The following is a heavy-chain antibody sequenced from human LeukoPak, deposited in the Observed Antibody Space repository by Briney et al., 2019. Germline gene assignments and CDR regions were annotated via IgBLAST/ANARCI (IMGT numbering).Heavy chain of an antibody. CDR2: ISGYNGNT. J-gene: IGHJ4*02. CDR1: GYTFTNYG. D-gene: IGHD6-13*01. V-gene: IGHV1-18*01. CDR3: ARDAPYSSSWYVPFDY. Sequence: ASVKVSCKTSGYTFTNYGISWVRQAPGQGLEWMGWISGYNGNTNYAQNLQGRVTMTTDTSTSTAYMELRSLTSDDTALYYCARDAPYSSSWYVPFDYWGQGTLVTVSS.